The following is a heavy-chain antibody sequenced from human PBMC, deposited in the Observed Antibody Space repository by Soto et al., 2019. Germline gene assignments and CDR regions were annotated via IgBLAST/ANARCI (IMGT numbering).Heavy chain of an antibody. Sequence: QVQMQESGPGLVKPSETLSLSCTVSGVSVTSGSNYWSWIRQPPGKGLDWIGYISHSGSTNYNPALKSRVTISADTSRNQFSLKVSSVTAADTAVYYCARGWDANSWGQGTLVTVSS. J-gene: IGHJ4*02. V-gene: IGHV4-61*01. D-gene: IGHD6-19*01. CDR3: ARGWDANS. CDR1: GVSVTSGSNY. CDR2: ISHSGST.